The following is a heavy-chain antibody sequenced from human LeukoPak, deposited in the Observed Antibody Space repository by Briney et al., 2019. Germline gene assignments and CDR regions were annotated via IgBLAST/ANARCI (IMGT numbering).Heavy chain of an antibody. D-gene: IGHD3-22*01. CDR2: ISYDGSNK. V-gene: IGHV3-30*18. J-gene: IGHJ4*02. CDR1: GFTLSNFW. Sequence: GGSLRLSCAASGFTLSNFWMSWVRQAPGKGLEWVAVISYDGSNKYYADSVKGRFTISRDNSKNTLYLQMNSLRAEDTAVYYCAKDRSSGYVPYYFDYWGQGTLVTVSS. CDR3: AKDRSSGYVPYYFDY.